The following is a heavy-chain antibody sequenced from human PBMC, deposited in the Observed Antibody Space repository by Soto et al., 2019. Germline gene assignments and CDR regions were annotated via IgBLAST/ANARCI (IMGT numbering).Heavy chain of an antibody. CDR2: INPLPTSGST. D-gene: IGHD6-13*01. J-gene: IGHJ4*02. CDR3: ARDLAAAAY. CDR1: GYIFTNYY. V-gene: IGHV1-46*01. Sequence: QVQLVQSGAEVKKPGASVKVSCKASGYIFTNYYIHWVRQAPGQGLEWMAIINPLPTSGSTNYAQKFQGRVTVTSDTPTSTVYRELSSRRSEDTAIYYCARDLAAAAYWGQGTLVTVSS.